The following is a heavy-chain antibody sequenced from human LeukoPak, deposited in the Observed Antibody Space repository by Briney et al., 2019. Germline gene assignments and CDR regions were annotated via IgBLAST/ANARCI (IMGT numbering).Heavy chain of an antibody. J-gene: IGHJ5*02. V-gene: IGHV1-2*04. CDR3: VTSITTSSPAAAFDP. D-gene: IGHD1-1*01. CDR2: INANDGGT. Sequence: ASVKVSCKASGYTFTSYGISWVRQAPGRGLEWMGWINANDGGTNYAQKFQGWVTMTRDTSISTAYMELSRLKSDDTAVYYCVTSITTSSPAAAFDPWGQGTLVTVSS. CDR1: GYTFTSYG.